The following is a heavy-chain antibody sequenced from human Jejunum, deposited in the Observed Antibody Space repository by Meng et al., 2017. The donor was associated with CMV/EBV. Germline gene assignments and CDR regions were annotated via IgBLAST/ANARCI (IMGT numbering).Heavy chain of an antibody. CDR1: SNG. V-gene: IGHV4-4*02. CDR3: ARASITIFGVVIISSGWFDP. D-gene: IGHD3-3*01. Sequence: SNGWSWVRQPPGKGLEWIGEIYHSGSTNYNPSLKSRVTISVDKSKNQFSLKLSSVTAADTAVYYCARASITIFGVVIISSGWFDPWGQGTLVTVSS. J-gene: IGHJ5*02. CDR2: IYHSGST.